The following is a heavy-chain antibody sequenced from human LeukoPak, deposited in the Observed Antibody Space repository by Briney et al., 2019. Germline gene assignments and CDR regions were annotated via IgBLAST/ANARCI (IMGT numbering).Heavy chain of an antibody. D-gene: IGHD6-19*01. CDR2: INHSGST. Sequence: SETLSLTCAVYGGSFSGYYWSWIRQPPGKGLEWIGEINHSGSTNYNPSLKSRVTISVDTSKNQFSLKLSSVTAADTAVYYCARDSIAVAGNYYYYYYGTDVWGQGTTVTVSS. J-gene: IGHJ6*02. CDR3: ARDSIAVAGNYYYYYYGTDV. CDR1: GGSFSGYY. V-gene: IGHV4-34*01.